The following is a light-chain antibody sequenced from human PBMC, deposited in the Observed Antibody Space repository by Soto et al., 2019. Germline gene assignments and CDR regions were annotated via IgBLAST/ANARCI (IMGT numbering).Light chain of an antibody. Sequence: EIVLTQSPGTLSLSPGERATLSCRASQSVSSSYLAWYQQKPGQDPRLLIYGASSRATGIPDRFSGSGSGTDCTLTISRLEPEDFAVYYCQQYGSSPRTFGQGTKVEIK. V-gene: IGKV3-20*01. CDR2: GAS. CDR3: QQYGSSPRT. J-gene: IGKJ1*01. CDR1: QSVSSSY.